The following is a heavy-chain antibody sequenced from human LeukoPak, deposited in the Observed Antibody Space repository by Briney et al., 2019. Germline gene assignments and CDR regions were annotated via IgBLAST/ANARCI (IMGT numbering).Heavy chain of an antibody. Sequence: SETLSLTCTVSGVPISSYYWSWIRQPAGKGLEWLGRIYTSGSTNYNPSLKGRVTMSVDTSKNQFSLKLSSVTAADTAVYYCARDRNDILTGYPENWFDPWGQGTLVTVSS. J-gene: IGHJ5*02. CDR3: ARDRNDILTGYPENWFDP. CDR2: IYTSGST. V-gene: IGHV4-4*07. CDR1: GVPISSYY. D-gene: IGHD3-9*01.